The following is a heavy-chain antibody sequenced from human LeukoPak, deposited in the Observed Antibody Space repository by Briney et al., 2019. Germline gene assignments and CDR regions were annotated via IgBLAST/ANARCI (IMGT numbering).Heavy chain of an antibody. V-gene: IGHV4-31*03. J-gene: IGHJ3*02. CDR1: GGSIRSGGYY. CDR3: ARIGDGGAFDI. CDR2: IYYSGST. Sequence: SQTLSLTCTVSGGSIRSGGYYWSWIRQYPGKGLEWFGYIYYSGSTYYNPSLKSRVTIAVDTSKNQFSLKLSSVTAADTAVYYCARIGDGGAFDIWGQGTMVTVSS.